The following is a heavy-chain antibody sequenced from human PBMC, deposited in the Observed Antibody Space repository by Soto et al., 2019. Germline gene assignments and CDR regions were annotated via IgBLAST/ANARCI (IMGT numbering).Heavy chain of an antibody. Sequence: GGSLRLSCAASGFTVSSTYMSWVRQAPGKGLEWVSVIYSGGSTYYADSMKGRFTISRDNSKNTLYLQMNSLRAGDTAVYYCARSGYSYGPFDYWGQGTLVTVSS. D-gene: IGHD5-18*01. CDR1: GFTVSSTY. CDR3: ARSGYSYGPFDY. J-gene: IGHJ4*02. CDR2: IYSGGST. V-gene: IGHV3-53*01.